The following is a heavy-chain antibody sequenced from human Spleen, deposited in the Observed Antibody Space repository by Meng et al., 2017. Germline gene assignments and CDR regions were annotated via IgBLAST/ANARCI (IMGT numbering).Heavy chain of an antibody. Sequence: QVLLLQSGHEVKKPGASVRVSCKASAYAFGSYGISWVRQAPGQGLEWMGWIIPILGIANYAQKFQGRVTITADKSTSTAYMELSSLRSENTAVYYCARVGATAFDYWGQGTLVTGYS. J-gene: IGHJ4*02. V-gene: IGHV1-69*10. CDR2: IIPILGIA. CDR1: AYAFGSYG. CDR3: ARVGATAFDY. D-gene: IGHD1-26*01.